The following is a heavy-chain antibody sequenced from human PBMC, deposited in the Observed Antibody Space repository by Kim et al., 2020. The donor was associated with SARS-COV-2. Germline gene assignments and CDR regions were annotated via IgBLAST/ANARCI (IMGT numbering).Heavy chain of an antibody. V-gene: IGHV3-74*01. CDR3: ARGTAGYTSSWYDY. D-gene: IGHD6-13*01. CDR2: INSDGTST. Sequence: GGSLRLSCAASGFTFSSYWMHWVRQAPGKGMVWVSRINSDGTSTFYADSVKGRFTISRDNAKNTLFLQMNSLRAEDTAVYHCARGTAGYTSSWYDYWGQGTLVTVSS. J-gene: IGHJ4*02. CDR1: GFTFSSYW.